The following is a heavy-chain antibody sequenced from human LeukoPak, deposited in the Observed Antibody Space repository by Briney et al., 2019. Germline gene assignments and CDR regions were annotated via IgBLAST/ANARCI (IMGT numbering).Heavy chain of an antibody. J-gene: IGHJ5*02. CDR2: INSDGSST. CDR1: GFTFSSYW. D-gene: IGHD3-16*02. CDR3: ALYVWGSYRAFDP. Sequence: PGGSLRLSCAASGFTFSSYWMHWVRHAPGKGLVWVSRINSDGSSTIYADSVKGRFTISRDNAKNTLYLQMNSLRAEDTAVYYCALYVWGSYRAFDPWGQGTLVTVSS. V-gene: IGHV3-74*01.